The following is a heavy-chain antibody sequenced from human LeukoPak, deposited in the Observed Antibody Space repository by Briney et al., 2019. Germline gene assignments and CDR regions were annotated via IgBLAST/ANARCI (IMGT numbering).Heavy chain of an antibody. J-gene: IGHJ3*02. CDR3: TREGSSGWFDAFDI. D-gene: IGHD6-19*01. CDR2: IRSKAYGGTT. Sequence: GSLRLSCAASGFTFSSYSMNWVRQAPGKGLEWVGFIRSKAYGGTTEYAASVKGRFTISRDDSKSIAYLQMNSLKTEDTAVYYCTREGSSGWFDAFDIWGQGTMVTVSS. V-gene: IGHV3-49*04. CDR1: GFTFSSYS.